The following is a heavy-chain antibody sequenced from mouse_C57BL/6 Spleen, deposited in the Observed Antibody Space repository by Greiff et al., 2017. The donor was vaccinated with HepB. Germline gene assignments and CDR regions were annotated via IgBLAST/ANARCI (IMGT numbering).Heavy chain of an antibody. J-gene: IGHJ2*01. D-gene: IGHD2-4*01. CDR1: GFSFNTYA. Sequence: VQLKESGGGLVQPKGSLKLSCAASGFSFNTYAMNWVRQAPGKGLEWVARIRSKSNNYATYYADSVKDRFTISRDDSESMLYLQMNNLKTEDTAMYYCVRGDYDFDYWGQGTTLTVSS. CDR3: VRGDYDFDY. CDR2: IRSKSNNYAT. V-gene: IGHV10-1*01.